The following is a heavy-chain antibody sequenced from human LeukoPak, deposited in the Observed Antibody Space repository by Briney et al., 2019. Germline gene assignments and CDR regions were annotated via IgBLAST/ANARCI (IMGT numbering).Heavy chain of an antibody. Sequence: SSETLSLTCTVSGVSISSSNSYWGWIRQPPGKGLEWIGSIYYSGNTYYNASLKSQVSISIDTSKNQFSLKLTSVTAADTAVYYCARQTGSGLFILPGGQGTLVTVSS. J-gene: IGHJ4*02. V-gene: IGHV4-39*01. D-gene: IGHD3/OR15-3a*01. CDR3: ARQTGSGLFILP. CDR1: GVSISSSNSY. CDR2: IYYSGNT.